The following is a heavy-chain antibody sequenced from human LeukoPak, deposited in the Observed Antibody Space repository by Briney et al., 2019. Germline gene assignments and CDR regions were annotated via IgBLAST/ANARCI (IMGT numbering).Heavy chain of an antibody. D-gene: IGHD1-26*01. CDR2: IYYSGST. CDR3: ARVVGATDGPQHIDY. V-gene: IGHV4-39*07. Sequence: PSETLSLTCTVSGGSISSSSYYWGWIRQPPGKGLEWIGSIYYSGSTYYNPSLKSRVTISVDTSKNQFSLKLSPVTAADTAVYYCARVVGATDGPQHIDYWGQGTLVTVSS. CDR1: GGSISSSSYY. J-gene: IGHJ4*02.